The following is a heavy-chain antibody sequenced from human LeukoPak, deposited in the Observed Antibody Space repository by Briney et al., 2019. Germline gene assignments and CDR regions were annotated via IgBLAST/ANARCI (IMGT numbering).Heavy chain of an antibody. CDR2: ISSNSSYI. CDR1: GFTFSSYS. Sequence: GGSLRLSCAASGFTFSSYSMNWVRQAPGKGLEWVSSISSNSSYIYYADSVKGRFTISRDNAKNSLYLQMNSLRAEDTAVYYCAREVVVVPAATSYYYYYMDVWGKGTTVTVSS. CDR3: AREVVVVPAATSYYYYYMDV. J-gene: IGHJ6*03. D-gene: IGHD2-2*01. V-gene: IGHV3-21*01.